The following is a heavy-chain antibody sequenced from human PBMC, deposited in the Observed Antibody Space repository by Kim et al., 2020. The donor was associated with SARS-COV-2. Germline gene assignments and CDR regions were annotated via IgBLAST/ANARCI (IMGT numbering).Heavy chain of an antibody. CDR2: IDTDGKT. J-gene: IGHJ6*02. CDR3: VRGAVAGTYGMDV. D-gene: IGHD6-19*01. CDR1: GFTFSNYD. V-gene: IGHV3-13*01. Sequence: GWSLRLSCAASGFTFSNYDMHWVRQVTGKGLEWVSAIDTDGKTFYPGSVKGRFTVSRENAENSLYLQMNNLRDGDSAIYYCVRGAVAGTYGMDVWGQGTTVTVSS.